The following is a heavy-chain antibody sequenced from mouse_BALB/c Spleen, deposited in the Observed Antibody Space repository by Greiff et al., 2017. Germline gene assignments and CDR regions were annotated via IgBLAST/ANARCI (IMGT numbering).Heavy chain of an antibody. Sequence: EVHLVESGGGLVKPGGSLKLSCAASGFAFSSYDMSWVRQTPEKRLEWVASISSGGSTYYPDSVKGRFTISRDNARNILYLQMSSLRSEDTAMYYCARKGYGNLYYAMDYWGQGTSVTVSS. CDR2: ISSGGST. CDR1: GFAFSSYD. J-gene: IGHJ4*01. CDR3: ARKGYGNLYYAMDY. D-gene: IGHD2-1*01. V-gene: IGHV5-6-5*01.